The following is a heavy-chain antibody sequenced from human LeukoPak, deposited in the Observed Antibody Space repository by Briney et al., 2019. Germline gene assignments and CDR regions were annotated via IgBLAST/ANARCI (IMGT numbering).Heavy chain of an antibody. CDR2: ISGSGDKT. CDR3: AKEKYSNGFFDY. Sequence: GGSLRLSCAASGFTFSSYAMSWVRQAPGKGLEWDSAISGSGDKTYYTDSVKGRFTISRDNSKNTLYLQMNSLRAEDTAVYYCAKEKYSNGFFDYWGQGTLVTVSS. V-gene: IGHV3-23*01. CDR1: GFTFSSYA. J-gene: IGHJ4*02. D-gene: IGHD6-19*01.